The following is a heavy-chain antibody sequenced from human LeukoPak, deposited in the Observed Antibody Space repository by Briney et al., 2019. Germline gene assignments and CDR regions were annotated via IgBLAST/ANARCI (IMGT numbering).Heavy chain of an antibody. J-gene: IGHJ3*02. CDR2: TSGSGTNT. D-gene: IGHD2-21*01. CDR3: AKDYIGVVPDAFDI. V-gene: IGHV3-23*01. Sequence: PGGSLRLSCAASGFTFSSYWMSWVRQAPGKGLEWVSATSGSGTNTYYADSVKGRFTISRDNSKNTLYLQMSSLRAEDTAVYYCAKDYIGVVPDAFDIWGQGTVLTVSS. CDR1: GFTFSSYW.